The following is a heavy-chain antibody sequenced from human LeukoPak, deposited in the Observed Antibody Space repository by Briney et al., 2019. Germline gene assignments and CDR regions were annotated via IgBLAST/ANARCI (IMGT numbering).Heavy chain of an antibody. J-gene: IGHJ3*02. CDR2: IYTSGST. D-gene: IGHD4-17*01. V-gene: IGHV4-61*02. Sequence: SETLSLTCTVSGGSISSGSYYWSWIRQPAGKGLEWIGRIYTSGSTNYNPSLKSRVTISVDTSKNQFSLKLSSVTAADTAVYYCARSDYGFSTDAFDIWGQGTMVTVSS. CDR3: ARSDYGFSTDAFDI. CDR1: GGSISSGSYY.